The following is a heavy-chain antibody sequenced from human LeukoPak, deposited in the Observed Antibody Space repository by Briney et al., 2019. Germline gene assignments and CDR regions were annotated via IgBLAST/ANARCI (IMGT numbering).Heavy chain of an antibody. Sequence: ASETLSLTCAVYGGSFSGYYWSWIRQPPGKGLEWIGEINHSGSTNYNPSLKSRVTISVDTSKNQFSLKLSSVTAADTAVYYCARSLWFGELSLGYWGQGTLVTVSS. J-gene: IGHJ4*02. CDR1: GGSFSGYY. V-gene: IGHV4-34*01. CDR3: ARSLWFGELSLGY. D-gene: IGHD3-10*01. CDR2: INHSGST.